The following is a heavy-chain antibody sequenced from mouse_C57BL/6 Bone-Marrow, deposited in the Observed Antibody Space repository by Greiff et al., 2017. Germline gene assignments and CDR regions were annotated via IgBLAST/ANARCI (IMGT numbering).Heavy chain of an antibody. V-gene: IGHV1-80*01. J-gene: IGHJ4*01. D-gene: IGHD5-5*01. CDR3: ARCRRNYLCYAMDY. CDR2: IYPGAGDT. CDR1: GYAFSSYW. Sequence: QVQLQQSGAELVKPGASVTISCKASGYAFSSYWMNWVKQRPGKGLEWIGQIYPGAGDTNYNGKFKGKATLTADKSSSTAYMQLSSLTSVDSEVYFCARCRRNYLCYAMDYWGQGTSVTVSS.